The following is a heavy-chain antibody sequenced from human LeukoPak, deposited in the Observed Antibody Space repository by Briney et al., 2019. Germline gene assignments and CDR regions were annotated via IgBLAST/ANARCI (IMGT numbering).Heavy chain of an antibody. CDR1: GFTFSSYA. D-gene: IGHD5-18*01. Sequence: PGGSLRLSCAASGFTFSSYAMSWVRQAPGKGLEWVSAISGSGGSTYYADSVKGRFTISRDNSKNTLYLQMNSLRAEDTAVYYCAKDLSKRGYSYGFDYWGQGTLVTVSS. V-gene: IGHV3-23*01. CDR3: AKDLSKRGYSYGFDY. CDR2: ISGSGGST. J-gene: IGHJ4*02.